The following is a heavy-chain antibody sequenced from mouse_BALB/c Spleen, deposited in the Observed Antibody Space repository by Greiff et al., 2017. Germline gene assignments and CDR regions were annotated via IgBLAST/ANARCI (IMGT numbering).Heavy chain of an antibody. V-gene: IGHV14-3*02. J-gene: IGHJ1*01. CDR3: ARDGKRWYFDV. Sequence: EVQRVESGAELVKPGASVKLSCTASGFNIKDTYMHWVKQRPEQGLEWIGRIDPANGNTKYDPKFQGKATITADTSSNTAYLQLSSLTSEDTAVYYCARDGKRWYFDVWGAGTTVTVSS. CDR2: IDPANGNT. CDR1: GFNIKDTY. D-gene: IGHD2-1*01.